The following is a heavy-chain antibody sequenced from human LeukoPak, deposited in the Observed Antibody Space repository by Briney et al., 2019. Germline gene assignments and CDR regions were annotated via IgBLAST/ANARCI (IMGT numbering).Heavy chain of an antibody. CDR3: AKNLRYYGSGSYGDAFDI. CDR2: ISGSGGST. J-gene: IGHJ3*02. V-gene: IGHV3-23*01. Sequence: GGPLRLSCAASGFTFSSYGMSWVRQAPGKGLEWVSAISGSGGSTYYADSVKGRFTISRDNSKNTLYLQMNSLRAEDTAVYYCAKNLRYYGSGSYGDAFDIWGQGTMVTVSS. CDR1: GFTFSSYG. D-gene: IGHD3-10*01.